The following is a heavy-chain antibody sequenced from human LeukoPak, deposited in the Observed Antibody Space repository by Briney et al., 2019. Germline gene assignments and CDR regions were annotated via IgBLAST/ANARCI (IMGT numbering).Heavy chain of an antibody. J-gene: IGHJ4*02. V-gene: IGHV3-48*02. CDR1: GFTFSSYS. CDR2: ISSSSSTI. CDR3: ARDNLDYDFWSGYYDLTGFDY. D-gene: IGHD3-3*01. Sequence: GGSLRLSCAASGFTFSSYSMNWVRQAPGKGLEWVSYISSSSSTIYYADSVKGRFTISRDNAKNSLYLQMNSLGDEDTAVYYCARDNLDYDFWSGYYDLTGFDYWGQGTLVTVSS.